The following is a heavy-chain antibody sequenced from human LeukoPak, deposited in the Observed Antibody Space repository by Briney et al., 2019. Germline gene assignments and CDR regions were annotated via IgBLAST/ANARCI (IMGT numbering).Heavy chain of an antibody. CDR3: ATTTVTGTTVY. D-gene: IGHD1-7*01. CDR2: ISAYNGNT. CDR1: GYTFASYD. Sequence: GASVKVSCKASGYTFASYDIGWVRQAPGQGLEWMGWISAYNGNTNYAQKLQGRVTMTTDTSTSTAYMELRSLRSDDTAVYYCATTTVTGTTVYWGQGTLVTVSS. V-gene: IGHV1-18*01. J-gene: IGHJ4*02.